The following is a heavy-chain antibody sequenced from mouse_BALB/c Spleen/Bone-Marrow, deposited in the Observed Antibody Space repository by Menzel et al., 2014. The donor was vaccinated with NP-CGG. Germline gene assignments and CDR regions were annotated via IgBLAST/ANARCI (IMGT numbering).Heavy chain of an antibody. D-gene: IGHD2-2*01. V-gene: IGHV1-14*01. J-gene: IGHJ1*01. CDR2: INPYNDGT. Sequence: EVQGVESGPELVKPGASVKMSCKASGYTFTSYVIHWVKQKPGQGLEWIGNINPYNDGTQYNEKFKGKATLTSDKSSSTAFMELSSLTSEDSAVYYCARSLYGYDWYFDVWGAGTTVTVSS. CDR1: GYTFTSYV. CDR3: ARSLYGYDWYFDV.